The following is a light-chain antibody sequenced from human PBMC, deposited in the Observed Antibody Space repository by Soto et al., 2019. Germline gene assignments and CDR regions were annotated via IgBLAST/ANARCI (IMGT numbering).Light chain of an antibody. Sequence: DIQMTQSPPTLSASVGDRVTITCRASQPIRTWLAWYQQKPERAPKLLIYMASSLESGVPSRFSGSGSGTEFTLTISSLQPDDFATYSCQQYNSYFHTFGQGTKLEIK. CDR3: QQYNSYFHT. V-gene: IGKV1-5*03. J-gene: IGKJ2*01. CDR1: QPIRTW. CDR2: MAS.